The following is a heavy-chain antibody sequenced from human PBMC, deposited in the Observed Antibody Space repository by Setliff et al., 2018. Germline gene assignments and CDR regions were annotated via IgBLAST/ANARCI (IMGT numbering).Heavy chain of an antibody. D-gene: IGHD5-12*01. CDR3: AKVQNPELGWPRLGGIGWFDP. CDR1: GFTFSSYW. J-gene: IGHJ5*02. Sequence: GSLRLSCAASGFTFSSYWMSWVRQAPGKGLEWVSAISGRGGSTYYADSVKGRFTISRDNSKNTLYLQMNSLRAEDTAVYYCAKVQNPELGWPRLGGIGWFDPWGQGTRSPSPQ. V-gene: IGHV3-23*01. CDR2: ISGRGGST.